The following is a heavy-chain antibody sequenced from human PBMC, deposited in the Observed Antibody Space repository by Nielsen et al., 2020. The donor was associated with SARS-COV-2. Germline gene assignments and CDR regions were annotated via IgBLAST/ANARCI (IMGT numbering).Heavy chain of an antibody. CDR3: ARVVDYGDYGYFDY. V-gene: IGHV4-34*01. D-gene: IGHD4-17*01. Sequence: SETLSLTCAVYGGSFSGYYWSWIRQPPGKGLEWIGEINHSGSTNYNPSLKSRVTISVDTSKNQFSLKLSSVTAADTAVYYCARVVDYGDYGYFDYWGQGTLVTVSS. CDR2: INHSGST. J-gene: IGHJ4*02. CDR1: GGSFSGYY.